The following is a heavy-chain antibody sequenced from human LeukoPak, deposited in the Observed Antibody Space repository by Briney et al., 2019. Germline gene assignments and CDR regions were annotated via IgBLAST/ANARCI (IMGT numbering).Heavy chain of an antibody. V-gene: IGHV4-59*01. D-gene: IGHD3-22*01. J-gene: IGHJ5*02. Sequence: SETLSLTCTVSGGSISSYYWSWIRQPPGKGLEWIAYIYYSGSTNYNPSLKSRVTISVDTSKNQFSLKLSSVTAADSAVYYCARTYYDSGGNWFDPWGRGTLVTVFS. CDR2: IYYSGST. CDR1: GGSISSYY. CDR3: ARTYYDSGGNWFDP.